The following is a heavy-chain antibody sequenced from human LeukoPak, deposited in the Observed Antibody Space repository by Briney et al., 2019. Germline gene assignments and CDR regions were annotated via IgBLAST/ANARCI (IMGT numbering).Heavy chain of an antibody. Sequence: ASVKVSCKASGYTFTSYAMHWVRQAPGRRLEWMGWINAGNGNTKYSQKFQGRVTITRDTSASTAYMELSSLRSEDTAVYYCARDGPVLLWFGEYLSGAFDIWGQGTMVTVSS. CDR3: ARDGPVLLWFGEYLSGAFDI. D-gene: IGHD3-10*01. J-gene: IGHJ3*02. V-gene: IGHV1-3*01. CDR2: INAGNGNT. CDR1: GYTFTSYA.